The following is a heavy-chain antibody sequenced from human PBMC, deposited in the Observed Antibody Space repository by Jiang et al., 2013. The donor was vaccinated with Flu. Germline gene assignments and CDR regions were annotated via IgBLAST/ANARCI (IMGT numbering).Heavy chain of an antibody. D-gene: IGHD7-27*01. CDR3: ARAGHPPYYYYGMDV. Sequence: GAEVKKPGASVKVSCKASGYTFTNYGVTWVRQAPGQGLEWMGCMSAYNGNTNYAQKFQGRVTMTRDTSTSTAYMELSSLRSEDTAVYYCARAGHPPYYYYGMDVWGQGTTVTVSS. V-gene: IGHV1-18*01. J-gene: IGHJ6*02. CDR1: GYTFTNYG. CDR2: MSAYNGNT.